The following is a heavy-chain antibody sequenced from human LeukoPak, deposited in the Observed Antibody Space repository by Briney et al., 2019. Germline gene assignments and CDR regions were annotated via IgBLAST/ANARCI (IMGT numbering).Heavy chain of an antibody. CDR3: ARDRDIVAVPALTGFDY. J-gene: IGHJ4*02. CDR2: ISSSSSTI. CDR1: GFTFSSYS. V-gene: IGHV3-48*01. D-gene: IGHD2-2*01. Sequence: QPGGSLRLSCAASGFTFSSYSMNWVRQAPGKGLEWVSYISSSSSTIYYADSVKGRFTISRDNAKNSLYLQMNSLRAEDTAVYYCARDRDIVAVPALTGFDYWGQGTLVTVSS.